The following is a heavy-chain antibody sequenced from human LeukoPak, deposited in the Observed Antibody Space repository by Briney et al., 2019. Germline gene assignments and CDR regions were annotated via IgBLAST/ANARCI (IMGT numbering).Heavy chain of an antibody. V-gene: IGHV4-39*01. D-gene: IGHD2-2*01. J-gene: IGHJ4*02. Sequence: PSETLSLTCTVSGASIGGSHFHWGWIRQPPGKGLEWIGSIFYSGSTYYNPSLKSRVTISVDTSKNQFSLKLTSVTAADTATYYCARRGITYSSSFFAYWGQGTLATVSS. CDR3: ARRGITYSSSFFAY. CDR2: IFYSGST. CDR1: GASIGGSHFH.